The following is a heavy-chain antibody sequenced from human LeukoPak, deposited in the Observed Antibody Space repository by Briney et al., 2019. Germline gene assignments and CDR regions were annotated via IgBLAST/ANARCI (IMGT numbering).Heavy chain of an antibody. CDR2: ISYDGSNK. V-gene: IGHV3-30*04. D-gene: IGHD3-10*01. J-gene: IGHJ4*02. CDR1: GFTFSSYA. Sequence: GRFLRLSCAASGFTFSSYAMHWVRQAPGKGLEWVAVISYDGSNKYYADSVKGRFTISRDNSKNTLYLQMNSLRAEDTAVYYCARVAGSYFPQPLDYWGQGTLVTVSS. CDR3: ARVAGSYFPQPLDY.